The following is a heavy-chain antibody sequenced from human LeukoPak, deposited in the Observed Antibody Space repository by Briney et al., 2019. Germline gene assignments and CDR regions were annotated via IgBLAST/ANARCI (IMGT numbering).Heavy chain of an antibody. D-gene: IGHD4-11*01. CDR1: GYTFTNFY. J-gene: IGHJ4*02. Sequence: ASVKVSCKASGYTFTNFYIHWVRQAPGQGLEWMGRINPNTGGTNFAQKFQDRVTVTRDTFISTAYLELSSLTSGDTAVYHCVTSFDYSDFYWGQGTLVTVS. V-gene: IGHV1-2*06. CDR3: VTSFDYSDFY. CDR2: INPNTGGT.